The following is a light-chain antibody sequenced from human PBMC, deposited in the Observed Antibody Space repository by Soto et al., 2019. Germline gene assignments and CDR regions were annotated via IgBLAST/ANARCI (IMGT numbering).Light chain of an antibody. CDR2: QAS. V-gene: IGKV1-5*03. CDR1: QTISSW. Sequence: IQMTQSPSALSASVGDRVTITCRASQTISSWLAWYQQKPGEAPRLLIYQASSLETEVPSRFSGSGSGTEFTLTISSLQPGDFATYYCQQYNSYSLTFGQGTKV. CDR3: QQYNSYSLT. J-gene: IGKJ1*01.